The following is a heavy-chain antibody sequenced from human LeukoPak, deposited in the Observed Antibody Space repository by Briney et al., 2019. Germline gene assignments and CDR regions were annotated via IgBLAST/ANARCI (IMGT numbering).Heavy chain of an antibody. J-gene: IGHJ3*02. D-gene: IGHD6-13*01. Sequence: GGSLRLSCAASGFTFSNYWMAWVRQASGKGLEWVANINLDGSEKDYVDSLKGRCTISRDDAKNSLYLQVNTLRAEDTAVYYCARDSEKSSSFAFDIWGQGTVVTVSS. V-gene: IGHV3-7*01. CDR1: GFTFSNYW. CDR2: INLDGSEK. CDR3: ARDSEKSSSFAFDI.